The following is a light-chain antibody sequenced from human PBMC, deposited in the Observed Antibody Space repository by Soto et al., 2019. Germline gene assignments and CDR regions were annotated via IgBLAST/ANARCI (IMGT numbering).Light chain of an antibody. CDR3: CPSAGSYTYNYV. V-gene: IGLV2-11*01. CDR1: SSDIGGYNY. Sequence: QSVRTQPRSVSGSPGQSVTISCTGTSSDIGGYNYVSWYQQHPGKAPKLMIYDVSKRPSGVPDRFSGSKSGNTASLTISGLQAEYEADYYCCPSAGSYTYNYVFGTGTKVTVL. J-gene: IGLJ1*01. CDR2: DVS.